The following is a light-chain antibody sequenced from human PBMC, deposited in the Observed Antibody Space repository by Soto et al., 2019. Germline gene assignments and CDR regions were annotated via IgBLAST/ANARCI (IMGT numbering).Light chain of an antibody. CDR3: QQYYIYPPA. Sequence: DIQMPQSPSTLSASVGDRVTITCRARQNGRIYLAWYQQKPGKAPKLRIYRTSSLQSGVPSRFSGSGSETEFTLAISSLQPEDFATYYCQQYYIYPPAFGLGTKVEIK. CDR1: QNGRIY. J-gene: IGKJ3*01. V-gene: IGKV1-5*03. CDR2: RTS.